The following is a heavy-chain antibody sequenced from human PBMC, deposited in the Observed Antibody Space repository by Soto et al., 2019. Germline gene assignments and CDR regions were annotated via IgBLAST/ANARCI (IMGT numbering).Heavy chain of an antibody. Sequence: QVQLVQSGAEVKKPGSSVKVSCKASGGTFSSYAISWVRQAPGQGLEWMGGIIPIFGTANYAQKFQGRVTITAYESTSTAYMELSSLRSEDTAVYYCARARTTGGPLYYYYGMDVWGQGTTVTVSS. CDR1: GGTFSSYA. J-gene: IGHJ6*02. D-gene: IGHD2-2*01. CDR2: IIPIFGTA. CDR3: ARARTTGGPLYYYYGMDV. V-gene: IGHV1-69*01.